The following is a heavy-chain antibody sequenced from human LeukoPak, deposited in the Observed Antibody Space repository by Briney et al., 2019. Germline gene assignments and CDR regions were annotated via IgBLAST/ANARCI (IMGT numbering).Heavy chain of an antibody. V-gene: IGHV1-69*04. J-gene: IGHJ4*02. D-gene: IGHD2-21*02. CDR3: ARDPHSYCGGDCYPPAYYFDY. CDR1: GGTFSSYA. Sequence: ASVKVSCKASGGTFSSYAISWVRQAPGQGLEWMGRIIPILGIANYAQKFQGRVTITADKSTSTAYMELSSLRSDDAAVYYCARDPHSYCGGDCYPPAYYFDYWGQGTLVTVSS. CDR2: IIPILGIA.